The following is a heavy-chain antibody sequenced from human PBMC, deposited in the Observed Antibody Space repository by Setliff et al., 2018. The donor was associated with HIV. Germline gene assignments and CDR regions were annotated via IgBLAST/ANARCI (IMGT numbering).Heavy chain of an antibody. CDR2: IYSSGGA. V-gene: IGHV4-61*09. CDR1: GDSISSGSYY. Sequence: TLSLTCTVPGDSISSGSYYWNWIRQPAGKGLEWIGHIYSSGGANYNPSLKSRVTISVDTSKNQFSLTLRYVTAADTAVYSCARPHPEGNWFDSWGQGTLVTVSS. CDR3: ARPHPEGNWFDS. J-gene: IGHJ5*01.